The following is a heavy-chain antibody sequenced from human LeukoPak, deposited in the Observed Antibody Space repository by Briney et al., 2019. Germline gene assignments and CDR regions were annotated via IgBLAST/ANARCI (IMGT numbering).Heavy chain of an antibody. D-gene: IGHD4-23*01. J-gene: IGHJ5*02. CDR2: VNASGGDT. CDR3: LRDPHYGGYSFCDP. Sequence: GASVEVSCKPSGYTFTSYYMHWVRQAPGQGLEWMGTVNASGGDTRYAQKFQGRVTITRDMSPGTVYMVLGALRCEDTGVYYVLRDPHYGGYSFCDPWGQGNLVIVSS. V-gene: IGHV1-46*01. CDR1: GYTFTSYY.